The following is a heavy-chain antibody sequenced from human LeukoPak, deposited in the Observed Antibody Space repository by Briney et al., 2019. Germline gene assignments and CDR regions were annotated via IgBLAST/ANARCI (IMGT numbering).Heavy chain of an antibody. CDR2: ISDRGSRT. J-gene: IGHJ4*02. Sequence: PGGSLRLSCAVSGITLSNYGMSWVRQAPGKGLEWVAGISDRGSRTSYADSGKGRFTISTDHPKNTLYLQMNSLRDEDKAVYFCEKRGVVIRVILVGFHKEAYYFDSWGQGALVTVSS. CDR3: EKRGVVIRVILVGFHKEAYYFDS. D-gene: IGHD3-22*01. CDR1: GITLSNYG. V-gene: IGHV3-23*01.